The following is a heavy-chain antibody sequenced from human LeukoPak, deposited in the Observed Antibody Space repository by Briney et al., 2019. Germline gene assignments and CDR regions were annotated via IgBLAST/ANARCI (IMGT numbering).Heavy chain of an antibody. D-gene: IGHD3-10*01. CDR2: ISAHNGNT. J-gene: IGHJ4*02. V-gene: IGHV1-18*01. CDR3: ASGLGDRYFDY. CDR1: GYTFTSYG. Sequence: ASVKVSCKASGYTFTSYGFSWVRQAPGQGLEWMGWISAHNGNTKYAQKFQGRVTMTTDTSTSTAYMELRSLRSEDTAVYYCASGLGDRYFDYWGQGTLVTVSS.